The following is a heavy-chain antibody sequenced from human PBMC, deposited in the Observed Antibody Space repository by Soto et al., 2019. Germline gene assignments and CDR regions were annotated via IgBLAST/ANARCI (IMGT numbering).Heavy chain of an antibody. CDR1: GYRFTSYW. D-gene: IGHD6-13*01. CDR2: IDPSDSYT. V-gene: IGHV5-10-1*01. Sequence: GEPLKISGKGSGYRFTSYWISWVRQMPGKGLEWMGRIDPSDSYTNYSPSFQGHVTISADKSISTAYLQWSSLKASDTAMYYCARHPPEVAADVWGQGTTVTVSS. CDR3: ARHPPEVAADV. J-gene: IGHJ6*02.